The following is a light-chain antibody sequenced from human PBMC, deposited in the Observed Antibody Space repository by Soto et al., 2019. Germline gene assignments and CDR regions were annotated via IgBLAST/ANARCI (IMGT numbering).Light chain of an antibody. J-gene: IGLJ1*01. CDR2: HAS. V-gene: IGLV2-11*01. CDR1: SSYVGGDNY. CDR3: SLFAGSYTSYV. Sequence: QSVPTRPRSVSGAPGQSVTISCTGTSSYVGGDNYVSWSQQHPRKAPTLTSSHASKPPPGVPDRFSGPTSGTRAPLTIAGIQAEDEADYFCSLFAGSYTSYVFGTGTKVTVL.